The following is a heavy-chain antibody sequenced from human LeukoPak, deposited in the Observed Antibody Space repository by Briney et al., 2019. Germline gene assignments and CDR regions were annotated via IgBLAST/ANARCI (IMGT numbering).Heavy chain of an antibody. D-gene: IGHD3-16*01. J-gene: IGHJ6*03. Sequence: ASVKVSCKASGHTFTGYFMHWARQAPGQGLEWMGWINRNSGGTKYTQKFQGRVTMTRDTSISKAYMEMSRLRSDDTAVYYCARGGLPVFYYYMDVWGKGTTVTVSS. V-gene: IGHV1-2*02. CDR1: GHTFTGYF. CDR3: ARGGLPVFYYYMDV. CDR2: INRNSGGT.